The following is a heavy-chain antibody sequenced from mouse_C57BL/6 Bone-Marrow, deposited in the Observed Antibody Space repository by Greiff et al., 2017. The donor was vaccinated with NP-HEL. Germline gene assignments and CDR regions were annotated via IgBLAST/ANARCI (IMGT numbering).Heavy chain of an antibody. CDR3: ARGALGYYFDY. CDR1: GYTFTSYG. J-gene: IGHJ2*01. Sequence: QVHVKQSGAELARPGASVKLSCKASGYTFTSYGISWVKQRTGQGLEWIGEIYPRSGNTYYNEKFKGKATLTADKSSSTAYMELRSLTSEDSAVYFCARGALGYYFDYWGQGTTLTVSS. CDR2: IYPRSGNT. V-gene: IGHV1-81*01. D-gene: IGHD3-3*01.